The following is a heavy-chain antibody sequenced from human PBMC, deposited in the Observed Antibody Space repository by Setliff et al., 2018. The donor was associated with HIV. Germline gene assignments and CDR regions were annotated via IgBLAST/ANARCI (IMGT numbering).Heavy chain of an antibody. V-gene: IGHV3-7*01. D-gene: IGHD2-21*01. CDR1: GFTLSNFW. CDR2: IKQDGSDM. Sequence: GGSLRLSCVASGFTLSNFWMHWLRRAPGRGLEWVANIKQDGSDMHYIESVKGRFTISRDNAKNSLYLQMNSLRAEDTAVYYCATDPRRLSYWGQGTLVTVSS. J-gene: IGHJ4*02. CDR3: ATDPRRLSY.